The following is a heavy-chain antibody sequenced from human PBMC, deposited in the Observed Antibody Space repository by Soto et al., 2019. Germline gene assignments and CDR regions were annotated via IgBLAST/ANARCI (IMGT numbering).Heavy chain of an antibody. V-gene: IGHV4-4*02. Sequence: QVQLQESGPGLVKPSGTLSLTCAVSGDSITSDKWWSWIRQPPGKGLQWIGEIYHSGSTKYNPSLKSRGLLSVDKSKNQFSLKPGPGAAADTAVDFCARGETTEQRDLWGQGTLVNVPS. D-gene: IGHD6-25*01. CDR3: ARGETTEQRDL. CDR1: GDSITSDKW. CDR2: IYHSGST. J-gene: IGHJ4*02.